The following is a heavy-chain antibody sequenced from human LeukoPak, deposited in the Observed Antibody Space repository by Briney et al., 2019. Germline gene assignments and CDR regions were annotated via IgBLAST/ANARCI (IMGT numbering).Heavy chain of an antibody. CDR1: GYTFTNYW. D-gene: IGHD2/OR15-2a*01. CDR3: ARLSSAGYYYLDY. Sequence: GESLKISCRSSGYTFTNYWIGWVRQVPGKGLEWMGIIYPGDSDTKYSPSFQGQVTFSADRSISTASLQWSSLKASDTAMYYCARLSSAGYYYLDYWGQGTLVTVSS. J-gene: IGHJ4*02. V-gene: IGHV5-51*01. CDR2: IYPGDSDT.